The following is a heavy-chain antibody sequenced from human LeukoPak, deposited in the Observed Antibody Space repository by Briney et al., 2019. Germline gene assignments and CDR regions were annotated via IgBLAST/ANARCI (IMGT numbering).Heavy chain of an antibody. CDR1: GGSISSYY. D-gene: IGHD2-2*01. V-gene: IGHV4-4*07. J-gene: IGHJ6*03. CDR2: IYTSGST. CDR3: AGAGTRPNYYMDV. Sequence: SETLSLTCTVSGGSISSYYWSWIRQPAGKGLEWIGRIYTSGSTNYNPSLKSRVTMSVDTSKNQFSPKLSSVTAADTAVYYCAGAGTRPNYYMDVWGKGTTVTVSS.